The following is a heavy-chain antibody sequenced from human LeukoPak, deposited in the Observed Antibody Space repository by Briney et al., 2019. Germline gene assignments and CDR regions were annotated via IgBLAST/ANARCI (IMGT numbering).Heavy chain of an antibody. D-gene: IGHD3-22*01. CDR3: ARLYYYDSSGAPDY. CDR1: GGTFSSYA. CDR2: IIPIFGTA. V-gene: IGHV1-69*13. J-gene: IGHJ4*02. Sequence: GASVKVSCKASGGTFSSYAISWVRQAPGRGLEWMGGIIPIFGTANYAQKFQGRVTITADESTSTAYMELSSLRSEDTAVYYCARLYYYDSSGAPDYWGQGTLVTVSS.